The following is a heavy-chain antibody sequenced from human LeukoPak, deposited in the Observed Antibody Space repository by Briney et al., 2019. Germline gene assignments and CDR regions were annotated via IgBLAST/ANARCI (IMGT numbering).Heavy chain of an antibody. V-gene: IGHV3-21*01. CDR3: AGTEWELLPDY. D-gene: IGHD1-26*01. CDR2: ISSSSNYI. Sequence: GGSLRLSCVASGFTFSGYSMNWVRQAPGKGLEWVSSISSSSNYIYYADSVKGRFTISRDTAKNSLYLQMNSLRAEDTAVYYCAGTEWELLPDYWGQGTLVTVSS. CDR1: GFTFSGYS. J-gene: IGHJ4*02.